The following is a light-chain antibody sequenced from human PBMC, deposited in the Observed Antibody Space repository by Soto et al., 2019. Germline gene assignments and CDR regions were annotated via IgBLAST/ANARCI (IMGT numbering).Light chain of an antibody. CDR3: QQLFT. CDR2: AAS. J-gene: IGKJ5*01. CDR1: QAINNY. V-gene: IGKV1-9*01. Sequence: IPLTQSPSSLSASVGDRVTITCRATQAINNYLVWYQQKPGKAPKLLIYAASTLQSGVPSRFIGSRSGTDFSLTISSLQPDDFATYYCQQLFTFGQGTRLEIK.